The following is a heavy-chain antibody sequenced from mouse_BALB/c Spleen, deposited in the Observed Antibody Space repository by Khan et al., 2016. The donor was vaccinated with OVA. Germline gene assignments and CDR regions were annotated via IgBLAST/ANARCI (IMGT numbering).Heavy chain of an antibody. V-gene: IGHV1-77*01. Sequence: QVQLQQSGPELVKPGSSMKMSCKASGYTFTDYVLNWVRQRTGQGLEWIGQIFSGSGDTYYNEKFKDRATLTADKSSKTVYMQLGSLTAEDSAVYFCARSGYGSLVYWGQGTTLTVSS. CDR3: ARSGYGSLVY. CDR1: GYTFTDYV. CDR2: IFSGSGDT. D-gene: IGHD1-1*01. J-gene: IGHJ2*01.